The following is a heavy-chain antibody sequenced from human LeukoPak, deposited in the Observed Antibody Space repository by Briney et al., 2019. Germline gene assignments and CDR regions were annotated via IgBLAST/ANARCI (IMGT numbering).Heavy chain of an antibody. CDR1: GFTFSSYG. D-gene: IGHD3-22*01. CDR2: ISYDGSNK. V-gene: IGHV3-30*18. J-gene: IGHJ4*02. CDR3: AKDPNWDSSGPYYGGYFDY. Sequence: GGSLRLSCAASGFTFSSYGMHWVRQAPGKGLEWVAVISYDGSNKYYADSVKGRFTISRDNSKNTLYLQMNSLRAEDTAVYYCAKDPNWDSSGPYYGGYFDYWGQGTLVTVSS.